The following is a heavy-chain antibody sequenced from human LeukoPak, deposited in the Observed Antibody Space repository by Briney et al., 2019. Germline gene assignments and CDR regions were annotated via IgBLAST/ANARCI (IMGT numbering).Heavy chain of an antibody. CDR2: FDPEDGET. CDR1: GYTLTELS. V-gene: IGHV1-24*01. J-gene: IGHJ3*02. Sequence: GASVKVSCKVSGYTLTELSMHWVRQAPGKGLEWMGGFDPEDGETIYAQKFQGRVTMTEDTSTDTAYMELSRLRSDDTAVYYCAREGYSSDAFDIWGQGTMVTVSS. CDR3: AREGYSSDAFDI. D-gene: IGHD5-18*01.